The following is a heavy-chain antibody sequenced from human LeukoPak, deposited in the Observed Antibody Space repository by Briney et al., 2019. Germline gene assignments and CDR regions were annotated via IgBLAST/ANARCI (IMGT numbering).Heavy chain of an antibody. CDR3: AREQGVTSPGGDH. J-gene: IGHJ4*02. Sequence: ASVKVSCKASGYTFTNYYMHWVRQAPGQGLEWMGVINPSDGSTSYAQKFQGRVTMTRDTSTSTVYMELSSLRSEDTAVYYCAREQGVTSPGGDHWGQGTLVTVSS. D-gene: IGHD4-23*01. CDR1: GYTFTNYY. V-gene: IGHV1-46*01. CDR2: INPSDGST.